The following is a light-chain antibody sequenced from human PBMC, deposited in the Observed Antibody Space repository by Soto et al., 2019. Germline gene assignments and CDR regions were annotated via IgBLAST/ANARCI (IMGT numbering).Light chain of an antibody. Sequence: QSALTQPASVSGSAGQSITISCTGTSSDVGSYNLVSWYQQHPGKAPKLMIYEVSKRPSGVSNRFSGSKSGNTASLAISGLQAEDEADYYCCSYAGSDYVFGTGTKVTVL. CDR3: CSYAGSDYV. J-gene: IGLJ1*01. CDR2: EVS. V-gene: IGLV2-23*02. CDR1: SSDVGSYNL.